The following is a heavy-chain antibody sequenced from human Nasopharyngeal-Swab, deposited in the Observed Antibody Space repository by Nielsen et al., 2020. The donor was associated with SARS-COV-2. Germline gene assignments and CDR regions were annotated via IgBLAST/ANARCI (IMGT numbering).Heavy chain of an antibody. CDR2: INPSGGST. D-gene: IGHD2-2*01. CDR1: GYTFTSYY. Sequence: SVKVSCKASGYTFTSYYMHWVRQAPGQGLEWMGIINPSGGSTSYAQKFQGRVTMTRDTYTSTVYMELSSLRSEDTAVYYRARLDVVTAAMIAAAGVDYWGQGTLVTVSS. V-gene: IGHV1-46*01. J-gene: IGHJ4*02. CDR3: ARLDVVTAAMIAAAGVDY.